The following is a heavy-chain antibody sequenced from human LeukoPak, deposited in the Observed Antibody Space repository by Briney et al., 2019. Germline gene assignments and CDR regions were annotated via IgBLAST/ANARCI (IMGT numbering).Heavy chain of an antibody. V-gene: IGHV3-33*06. J-gene: IGHJ5*02. D-gene: IGHD3-22*01. Sequence: GGSLRLSCAASGFTFSSYGMHWVRQAPGKGLEWVAVIWYDGSNKYYADSVKGRFTISRDNSKNTLYLQMNSLRAEDTAAYYCAKDSSGSGYPTWGQGTLVTVSS. CDR2: IWYDGSNK. CDR3: AKDSSGSGYPT. CDR1: GFTFSSYG.